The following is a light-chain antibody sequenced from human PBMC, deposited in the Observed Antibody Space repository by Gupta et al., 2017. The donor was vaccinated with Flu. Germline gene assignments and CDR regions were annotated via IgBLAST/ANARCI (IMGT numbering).Light chain of an antibody. CDR1: SLRSYY. CDR2: GKN. V-gene: IGLV3-19*01. J-gene: IGLJ2*01. CDR3: NSRDSSGNQVV. Sequence: SSELTQDPAVSVALGQTVRITCQGDSLRSYYASWYQQKPGQAPVRVIYGKNNRPSGIPDRFSGYSSGNTASLKITGAQAEDEADDYCNSRDSSGNQVVFGGGTKLTVL.